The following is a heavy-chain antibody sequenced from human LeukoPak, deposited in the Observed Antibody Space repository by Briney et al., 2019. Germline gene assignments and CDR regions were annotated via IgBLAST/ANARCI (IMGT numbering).Heavy chain of an antibody. J-gene: IGHJ4*01. CDR1: GFTFSSYS. CDR3: AREFDWSGHMHY. Sequence: GGSLRLSCAASGFTFSSYSMNWVRQAPGKGLEWVSAISGSGGSTYYADSVKGRFTISRDNSRNTVYLQMNSLRVEDTAIYYCAREFDWSGHMHYWGHGTQVTVSS. CDR2: ISGSGGST. V-gene: IGHV3-23*01. D-gene: IGHD3-3*01.